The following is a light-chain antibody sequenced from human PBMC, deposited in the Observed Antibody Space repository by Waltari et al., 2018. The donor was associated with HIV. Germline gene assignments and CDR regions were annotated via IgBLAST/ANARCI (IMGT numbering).Light chain of an antibody. Sequence: SYVLTQPPSISVAPGKTAKITCGGNNMGNRDVHWYQQKPGQAPILVIFDDDHRPSGIPERFSGSNSDNTATLTINRVEVGDEADYYCQVWDSGSDHVFGSGTTVTVL. CDR1: NMGNRD. V-gene: IGLV3-21*04. J-gene: IGLJ1*01. CDR2: DDD. CDR3: QVWDSGSDHV.